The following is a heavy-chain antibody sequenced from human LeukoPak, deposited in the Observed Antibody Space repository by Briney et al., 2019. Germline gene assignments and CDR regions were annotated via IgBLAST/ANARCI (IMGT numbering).Heavy chain of an antibody. J-gene: IGHJ4*02. CDR1: GFTFSNYA. V-gene: IGHV3-23*01. CDR3: AKDRAGYSGARGFDD. CDR2: VCGSGGST. Sequence: GGSLRLSCAASGFTFSNYAMNWVRQAPGKGLEWVSGVCGSGGSTFYADSVKGRITISRDNSKNTLYLQMSSLRAEDTAVYYCAKDRAGYSGARGFDDWGQGTLVTVSS. D-gene: IGHD5-12*01.